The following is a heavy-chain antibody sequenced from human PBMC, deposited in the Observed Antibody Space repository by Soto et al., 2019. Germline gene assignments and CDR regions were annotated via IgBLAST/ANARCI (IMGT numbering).Heavy chain of an antibody. CDR2: INHSGST. CDR1: DGSMYRDSSY. CDR3: ARLGGYVSVGYYYLWDS. D-gene: IGHD3-22*01. J-gene: IGHJ4*02. Sequence: SETLSLICRVSDGSMYRDSSYWGSIRQPPGNGLEWIGVINHSGSTYHNLSLKGRVTTSVDASRNQFSLKLTSMTAADTAVYYCARLGGYVSVGYYYLWDSWGQGTLVTVS. V-gene: IGHV4-39*01.